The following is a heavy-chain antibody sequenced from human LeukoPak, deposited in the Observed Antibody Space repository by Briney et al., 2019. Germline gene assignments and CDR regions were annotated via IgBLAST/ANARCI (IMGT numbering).Heavy chain of an antibody. CDR3: ARALGGSGYSDAFDI. V-gene: IGHV4-38-2*01. CDR2: IYHSGST. CDR1: GYSISSGYY. Sequence: PSETLSLTCAVSGYSISSGYYWGWIRQPPGKGLEWIGSIYHSGSTYYNPSLKSRVTISVGTSKNQFSLKLSSVTAADTAVYYCARALGGSGYSDAFDIWGQGTMVTVSS. J-gene: IGHJ3*02. D-gene: IGHD3-3*01.